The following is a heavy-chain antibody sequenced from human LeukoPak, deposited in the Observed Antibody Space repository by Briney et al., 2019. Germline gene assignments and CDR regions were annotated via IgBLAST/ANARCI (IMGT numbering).Heavy chain of an antibody. J-gene: IGHJ4*02. CDR1: GFTFSSYA. Sequence: HTGGSLRLSCAASGFTFSSYAMSWVRQAPGKGLEWVSAISGSGGSTYYADSVKGRFTISRDNSKNTPYLQMNSLRAEDTAVYYCAKAYLMWGYSSSSPTDYWGQGTLVTVSS. D-gene: IGHD6-13*01. CDR3: AKAYLMWGYSSSSPTDY. V-gene: IGHV3-23*01. CDR2: ISGSGGST.